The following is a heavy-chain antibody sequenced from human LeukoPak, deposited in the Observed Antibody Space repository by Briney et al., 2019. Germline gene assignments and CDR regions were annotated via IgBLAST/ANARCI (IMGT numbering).Heavy chain of an antibody. CDR1: GFTFSTYW. CDR2: IKHDGSQK. V-gene: IGHV3-7*01. Sequence: PGGSLRLSCAASGFTFSTYWMGWVRQAPGKELEWVANIKHDGSQKYYVDSVKGRFTISRDNAKNSLDLQMNRLRAEDTAVYYCARRNSVRFLEWSPHHDAFDLWGQGTMVTVSS. CDR3: ARRNSVRFLEWSPHHDAFDL. J-gene: IGHJ3*01. D-gene: IGHD3-3*01.